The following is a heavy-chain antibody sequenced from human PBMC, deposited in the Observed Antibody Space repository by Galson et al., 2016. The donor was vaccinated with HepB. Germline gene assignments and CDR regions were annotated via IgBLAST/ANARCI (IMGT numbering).Heavy chain of an antibody. V-gene: IGHV3-7*01. CDR3: AIDSFSYGNYIDVFAL. CDR2: INQDGSGK. Sequence: SLRLSCAASGFNFSTYWMNWVRQAPGKGLEWVANINQDGSGKYYVDSVKGRFTISRDNARNSLYLQMNYLRGDDTAVYFCAIDSFSYGNYIDVFALWGQGTMVTVSS. CDR1: GFNFSTYW. J-gene: IGHJ3*01. D-gene: IGHD4-11*01.